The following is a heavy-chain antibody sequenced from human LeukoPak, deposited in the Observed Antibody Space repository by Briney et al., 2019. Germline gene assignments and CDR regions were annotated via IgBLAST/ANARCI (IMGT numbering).Heavy chain of an antibody. V-gene: IGHV1-24*01. J-gene: IGHJ4*01. D-gene: IGHD3-10*01. CDR1: GYTHTDLS. CDR2: LDPEEGET. CDR3: ATDRGTQLWSAFDH. Sequence: ASVKVSCKVSGYTHTDLSIHWVRQAPGKGLEWMGGLDPEEGETIYAQNFQGRVSMTEDKSTDTAYMELSSLTSEDTAVYYCATDRGTQLWSAFDHWGQGTVVTVSS.